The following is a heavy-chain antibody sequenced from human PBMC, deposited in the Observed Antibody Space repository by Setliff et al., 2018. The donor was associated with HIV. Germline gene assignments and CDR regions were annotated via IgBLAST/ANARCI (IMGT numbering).Heavy chain of an antibody. CDR3: ARQGNIVVVTSFDY. D-gene: IGHD2-21*02. Sequence: SETLSLTCTVSGGSIRSHYWSWIREPPGKGLEWAGNVDYTGSTYYNPSLKSRVTISVDTSKNQFSLRLNSVTAADTAVYYCARQGNIVVVTSFDYWGQGTLVTVSS. CDR1: GGSIRSHY. J-gene: IGHJ4*02. V-gene: IGHV4-59*08. CDR2: VDYTGST.